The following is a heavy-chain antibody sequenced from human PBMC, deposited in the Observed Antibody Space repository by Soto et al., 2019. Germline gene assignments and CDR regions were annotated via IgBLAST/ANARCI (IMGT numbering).Heavy chain of an antibody. CDR2: ISAYNGNT. D-gene: IGHD3-16*02. V-gene: IGHV1-18*04. CDR3: ARGPMITFGGVIVIFDY. Sequence: QVQLVQSGAEVKKPGASVKVACKSSGYIFTVYYMHWVRQAPGQGLEWMGWISAYNGNTNYAQKLQGRVTMTTDTSTSTAYMELRSLRSDDTAVYYCARGPMITFGGVIVIFDYWGQGTLVTVSS. CDR1: GYIFTVYY. J-gene: IGHJ4*02.